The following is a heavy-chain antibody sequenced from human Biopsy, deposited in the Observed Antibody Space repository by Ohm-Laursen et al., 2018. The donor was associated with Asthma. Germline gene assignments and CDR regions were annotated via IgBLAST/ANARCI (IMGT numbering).Heavy chain of an antibody. CDR3: AAGRTSLQGESLI. D-gene: IGHD2/OR15-2a*01. V-gene: IGHV1-58*01. CDR1: GVALSGYT. J-gene: IGHJ4*01. Sequence: VASVKVSCNAYGVALSGYTFEWVRQARGLGLEWIAWIVFASGATNYAQNFQDRLTVTRDMSAGSVSMELRGLSATDTAVYYCAAGRTSLQGESLIWGQGTLVSVSS. CDR2: IVFASGAT.